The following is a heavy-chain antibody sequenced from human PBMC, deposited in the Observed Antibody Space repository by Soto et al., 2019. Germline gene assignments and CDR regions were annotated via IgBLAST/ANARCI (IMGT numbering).Heavy chain of an antibody. CDR1: RFTFSSYS. D-gene: IGHD2-2*01. Sequence: GGSLRLSCAASRFTFSSYSMNWVRRAPGKGLEWVSSISSSSSYIYYADSVKGRFTISRDNAKNSLYLQMNSLRAEDTAVYYCARVYCSSTSCRGSWFDPWGQGTLVTVSS. CDR2: ISSSSSYI. V-gene: IGHV3-21*01. J-gene: IGHJ5*02. CDR3: ARVYCSSTSCRGSWFDP.